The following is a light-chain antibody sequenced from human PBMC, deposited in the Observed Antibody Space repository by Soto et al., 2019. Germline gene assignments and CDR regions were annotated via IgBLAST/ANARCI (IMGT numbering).Light chain of an antibody. Sequence: QSVLTQPPSVSGSPGQSVTISCTVTSTDFVSYTRVSWYQQPPDTAPKLMIYEASNRPSGVPDRFSGSKSGNTASLTISGLQAADEADYYCSLYTSENTYVFGTGTKVTVL. CDR3: SLYTSENTYV. CDR1: STDFVSYTR. V-gene: IGLV2-18*01. CDR2: EAS. J-gene: IGLJ1*01.